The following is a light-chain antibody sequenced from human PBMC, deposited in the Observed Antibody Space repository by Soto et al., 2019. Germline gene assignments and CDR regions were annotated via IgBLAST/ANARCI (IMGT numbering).Light chain of an antibody. Sequence: EIVMTQSPATLSVSPGERASLSCRASQSVSSDLAWYQQKPGQAPRLLIYYASTRATGIPARFSGSGSGTDFTLTISSLQSEDFAVYYCQQYNNWPRTFGQGTKVEIK. V-gene: IGKV3-15*01. CDR2: YAS. J-gene: IGKJ1*01. CDR3: QQYNNWPRT. CDR1: QSVSSD.